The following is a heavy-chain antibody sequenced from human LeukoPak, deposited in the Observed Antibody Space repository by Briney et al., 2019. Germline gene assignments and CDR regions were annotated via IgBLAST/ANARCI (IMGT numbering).Heavy chain of an antibody. CDR2: ISYDGSKN. CDR3: AKGKDGFNYEDY. D-gene: IGHD5-24*01. J-gene: IGHJ4*02. Sequence: GRSLRLSCAASGFTFSDYVMHWVRQAPGKGLEWVAVISYDGSKNYYADPVKGRFTISRDNSKNTLYLQLNTLRAEDTAVYYCAKGKDGFNYEDYWGQGTLVTVSS. V-gene: IGHV3-30-3*01. CDR1: GFTFSDYV.